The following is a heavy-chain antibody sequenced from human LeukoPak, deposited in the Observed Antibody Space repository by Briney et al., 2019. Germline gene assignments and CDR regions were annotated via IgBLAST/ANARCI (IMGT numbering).Heavy chain of an antibody. J-gene: IGHJ4*02. CDR3: AKDEQQPFDY. D-gene: IGHD6-13*01. Sequence: GGSLRLSCAASGFTFSSYWMHWVRQAPGKGLVWVSHINSDGSSTMYSDSVKGRFTISRDNAKNTLYLQMNSLRAEDTALYYCAKDEQQPFDYWGQGTLVTVSS. V-gene: IGHV3-74*03. CDR1: GFTFSSYW. CDR2: INSDGSST.